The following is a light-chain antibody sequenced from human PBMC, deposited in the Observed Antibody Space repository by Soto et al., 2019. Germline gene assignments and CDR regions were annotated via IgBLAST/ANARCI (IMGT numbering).Light chain of an antibody. CDR1: SSSIGSNT. CDR3: AACDDSLNGRYV. V-gene: IGLV1-44*01. CDR2: SNN. J-gene: IGLJ1*01. Sequence: QSVLTQPPSASGTPGQRVTISCSGSSSSIGSNTVNWYQQLPGTAPKLPIYSNNPRPSGVPDRFSGSKSGPSASLAISGLQSEEEADYYCAACDDSLNGRYVFGTGTKLTVL.